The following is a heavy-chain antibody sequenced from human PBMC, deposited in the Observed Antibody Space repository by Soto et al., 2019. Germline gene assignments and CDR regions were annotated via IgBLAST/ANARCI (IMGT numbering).Heavy chain of an antibody. CDR1: GYTFTGYY. Sequence: ASVKVSCKASGYTFTGYYMHWVRQAPGQGLEWMGWINPNSGGTNYAQKFQGRVTMTRDTSISTAYMELSRLRSDDTAVYYCARDLSVTIFGVVIRPHYYYYGMDVWGQGTTVTVSS. CDR2: INPNSGGT. J-gene: IGHJ6*02. V-gene: IGHV1-2*02. D-gene: IGHD3-3*01. CDR3: ARDLSVTIFGVVIRPHYYYYGMDV.